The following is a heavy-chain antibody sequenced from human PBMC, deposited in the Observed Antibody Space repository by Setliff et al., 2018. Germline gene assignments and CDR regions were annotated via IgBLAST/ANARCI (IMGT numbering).Heavy chain of an antibody. V-gene: IGHV1-69*05. CDR3: ARQDSSSWPADH. J-gene: IGHJ4*02. D-gene: IGHD6-13*01. CDR1: GGTFSSYA. CDR2: IIPIFGTA. Sequence: ASVKVSCKASGGTFSSYAISWVRQAPGQGLEWMGGIIPIFGTANYAQKFQGRVTMTRDTSTSTAYMELSSLRSEDTAVYYCARQDSSSWPADHWGQGTLVTVSS.